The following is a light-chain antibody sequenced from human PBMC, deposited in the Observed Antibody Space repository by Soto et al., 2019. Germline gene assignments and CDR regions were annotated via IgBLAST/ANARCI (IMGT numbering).Light chain of an antibody. CDR3: AAWDGSLNGVV. J-gene: IGLJ2*01. CDR2: SNN. CDR1: SSNIGSNT. Sequence: QSVLTQPPSASGTPGQRVTISCSGSSSNIGSNTVNWYQQLPGTAPKLLIYSNNQRPSGVPDRFSGYKSGTSASLAISGLQSEDEADYYCAAWDGSLNGVVFGGGTKLTVL. V-gene: IGLV1-44*01.